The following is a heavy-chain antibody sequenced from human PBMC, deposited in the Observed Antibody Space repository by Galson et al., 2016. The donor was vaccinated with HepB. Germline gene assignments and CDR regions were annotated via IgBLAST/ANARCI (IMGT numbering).Heavy chain of an antibody. J-gene: IGHJ2*01. D-gene: IGHD1-7*01. CDR1: GFIVSSSY. Sequence: ALRHSCAASGFIVSSSYMSWVRQAPGMGLEWVAVISFDGSNKYYADSVKGRFTIFRDNAKNSLYPQMNSLRDEDTAVYDCAKEATATTGAKTKRVRYFDLWGRGTLVTVSS. CDR2: ISFDGSNK. CDR3: AKEATATTGAKTKRVRYFDL. V-gene: IGHV3-30*18.